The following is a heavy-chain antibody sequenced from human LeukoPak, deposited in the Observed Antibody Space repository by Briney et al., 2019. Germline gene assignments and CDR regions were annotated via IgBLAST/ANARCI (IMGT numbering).Heavy chain of an antibody. D-gene: IGHD3-16*01. CDR1: NYPITSDYY. CDR2: IFHSGIA. CDR3: GRAGFGTAYNRFYYYVDV. Sequence: KPSETLSLTCAVSNYPITSDYYWVWIRQPPGQGLEWIGQIFHSGIAHYNPSLKSRVTMSVDTSRSQFSVNLNSVTAADTAVYYCGRAGFGTAYNRFYYYVDVWGKGTTVTVSS. V-gene: IGHV4-38-2*01. J-gene: IGHJ6*03.